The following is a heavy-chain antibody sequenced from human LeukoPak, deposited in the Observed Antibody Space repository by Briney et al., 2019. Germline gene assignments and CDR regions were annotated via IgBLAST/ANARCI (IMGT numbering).Heavy chain of an antibody. CDR1: GNSISSGYY. Sequence: SETLSLTCTVSGNSISSGYYWGWIRQPPGKGLEWIGYIYYSGSTNYNPSLKSRVTISVDTSKNQFSLKLSSVTAADTAVYYCARSLYYYGSDSFDIWGQGTMVTVSS. V-gene: IGHV4-61*01. J-gene: IGHJ3*02. CDR3: ARSLYYYGSDSFDI. D-gene: IGHD3-10*01. CDR2: IYYSGST.